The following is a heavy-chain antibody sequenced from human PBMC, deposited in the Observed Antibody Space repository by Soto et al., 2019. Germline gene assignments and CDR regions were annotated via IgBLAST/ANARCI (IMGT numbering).Heavy chain of an antibody. V-gene: IGHV3-49*03. D-gene: IGHD1-26*01. J-gene: IGHJ4*02. CDR2: IRSKAYGGTT. Sequence: EVQMVESGGGLVQPGRSLRLSCTASGFTFGDYAMSWFRQAPGEGLEWVGFIRSKAYGGTTEYAASVNGRFTISRDDSKSIAYLQMNSLKTEDTAVYYCTRGEVWELTAAFDYWFQGTLVTDSS. CDR1: GFTFGDYA. CDR3: TRGEVWELTAAFDY.